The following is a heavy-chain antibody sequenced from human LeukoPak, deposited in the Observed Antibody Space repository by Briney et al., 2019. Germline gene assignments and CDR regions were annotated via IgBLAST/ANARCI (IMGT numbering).Heavy chain of an antibody. V-gene: IGHV3-7*03. J-gene: IGHJ4*02. Sequence: GGSLRLSCVASGFSFGKYWRSWVRQAPGKGLEWVANIKLDGSEKNYVDSVKGRFTISRDNTKNSLYLQMNSLRAEDTAVFYCARDQYDTWSRRGNFDSWGQGTLVIVSS. CDR1: GFSFGKYW. D-gene: IGHD3/OR15-3a*01. CDR3: ARDQYDTWSRRGNFDS. CDR2: IKLDGSEK.